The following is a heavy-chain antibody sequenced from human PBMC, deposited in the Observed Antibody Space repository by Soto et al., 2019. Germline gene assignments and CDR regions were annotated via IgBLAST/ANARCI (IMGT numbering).Heavy chain of an antibody. Sequence: QVQLQESGPGLVKPSQTLSLTCTVSGGSISGGGYYWTWIRQHPGKGLEWIGYIYYSGSTYYNPSLKSRVTISVDTSKNQFSLKLSSVTAAVTAVYYCARVCGGDCHYGMDVWGQGTTVTVSS. CDR1: GGSISGGGYY. V-gene: IGHV4-31*03. CDR3: ARVCGGDCHYGMDV. CDR2: IYYSGST. D-gene: IGHD2-21*02. J-gene: IGHJ6*02.